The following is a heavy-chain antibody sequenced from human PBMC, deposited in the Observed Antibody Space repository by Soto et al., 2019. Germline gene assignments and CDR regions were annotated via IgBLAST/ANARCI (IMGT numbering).Heavy chain of an antibody. D-gene: IGHD1-26*01. CDR2: INHDESEK. CDR3: CISIIVGQRG. CDR1: GFSFRTYW. Sequence: GSLRLSCAASGFSFRTYWMAWVRQAPGKGLEWAANINHDESEKHYVDSVKGRFTISRDNARSSLYLQMNSLRAEDTAVYYCCISIIVGQRGGGQGTMVTVPS. V-gene: IGHV3-7*01. J-gene: IGHJ3*01.